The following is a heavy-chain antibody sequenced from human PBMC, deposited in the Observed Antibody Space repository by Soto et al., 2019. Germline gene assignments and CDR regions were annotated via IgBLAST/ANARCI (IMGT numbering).Heavy chain of an antibody. CDR3: ARSSLGILRFLEWSFDY. CDR1: GGSISSGGYY. CDR2: IYYSGST. V-gene: IGHV4-31*03. J-gene: IGHJ4*02. D-gene: IGHD3-3*01. Sequence: PSETLSLTCTVSGGSISSGGYYWSWIRQHPGKGLEWIGYIYYSGSTYYNPSLKSRVTISVDTSKNQFSLKLSSVTAADTAVYYCARSSLGILRFLEWSFDYRGQGTLVTVSS.